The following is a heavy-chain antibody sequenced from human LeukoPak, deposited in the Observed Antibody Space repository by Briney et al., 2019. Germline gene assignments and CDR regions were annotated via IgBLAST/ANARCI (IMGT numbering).Heavy chain of an antibody. CDR3: AKDRNTWSYSSFDY. D-gene: IGHD1-26*01. Sequence: GGSLRLSCAASGFTFTNYAMGWVRQAPGKGLEGVSTFSGSGGSTYYADSVKGRFTISRDNSKNTLYLQMNSLTAEDTAVYYCAKDRNTWSYSSFDYWGQGTLVTVSS. J-gene: IGHJ4*02. V-gene: IGHV3-23*01. CDR1: GFTFTNYA. CDR2: FSGSGGST.